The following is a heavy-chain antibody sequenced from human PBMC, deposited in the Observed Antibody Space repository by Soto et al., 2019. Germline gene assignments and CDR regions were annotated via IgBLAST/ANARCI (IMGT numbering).Heavy chain of an antibody. J-gene: IGHJ4*02. CDR3: ARDTGNYFDY. CDR2: ITGYAGNT. CDR1: GYNFIKYA. V-gene: IGHV1-18*01. Sequence: GASVKVSCKASGYNFIKYAISWVRQAPGHGLEWMGWITGYAGNTNYAQNFQGRVTLTTDTSTSTAYMELRSLRSDDTAMYYCARDTGNYFDYWGQGTLVTGSS.